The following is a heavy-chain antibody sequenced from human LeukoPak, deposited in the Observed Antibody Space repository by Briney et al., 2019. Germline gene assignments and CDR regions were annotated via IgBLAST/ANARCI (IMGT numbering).Heavy chain of an antibody. CDR3: AARYAQPPN. J-gene: IGHJ4*02. D-gene: IGHD2-2*01. CDR2: ISGTGGST. CDR1: GFAFSTYA. Sequence: GGSLRLSCTASGFAFSTYAMSWVRQAPGKGLEWVSAISGTGGSTYYADSVKGRFTISRDKSKNTLYLQMNSLRAEDTAVYYCAARYAQPPNWGQGTLVTVSS. V-gene: IGHV3-23*01.